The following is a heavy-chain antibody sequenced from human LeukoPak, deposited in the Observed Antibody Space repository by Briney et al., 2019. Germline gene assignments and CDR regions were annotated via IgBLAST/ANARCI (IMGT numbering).Heavy chain of an antibody. J-gene: IGHJ4*02. Sequence: GRSLRLSCAASGFTFSSYGMHWVRQVPGKGLEWVAVISYDGSNKYYADSVKGRFTISRDNSKNTLYLQMNSLRAEDTAVYYCAKAPLYCSGGSCLSAADYWGQGTLVTVSS. CDR2: ISYDGSNK. V-gene: IGHV3-30*18. D-gene: IGHD2-15*01. CDR1: GFTFSSYG. CDR3: AKAPLYCSGGSCLSAADY.